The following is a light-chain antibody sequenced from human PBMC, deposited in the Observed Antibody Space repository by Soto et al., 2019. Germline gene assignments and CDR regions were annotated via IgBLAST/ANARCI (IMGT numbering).Light chain of an antibody. CDR3: QQYKDWPLT. J-gene: IGKJ3*01. Sequence: EIVMTQSPATLSVSPGEGATLSCRASQSVRSSLAWYQQKPGQAPRLLISGASTRATGIPARFSGSGSATEFTLTISSLQSEDFAVYYCQQYKDWPLTFGPGTKVDIK. V-gene: IGKV3-15*01. CDR1: QSVRSS. CDR2: GAS.